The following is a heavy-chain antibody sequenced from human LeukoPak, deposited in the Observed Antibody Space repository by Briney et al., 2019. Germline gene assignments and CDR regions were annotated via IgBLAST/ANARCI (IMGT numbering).Heavy chain of an antibody. D-gene: IGHD4-11*01. CDR1: GGTFSSYA. CDR2: IIPIFGIA. Sequence: SVKVSCKASGGTFSSYAISWVRQAPGQGLEWMGRIIPIFGIANYAQKFQGRVTITADKSPSTAYMELSSLRSEDTAVYYCAIYSKVKEYYYYGMDVWGQGTTVTVSS. J-gene: IGHJ6*02. CDR3: AIYSKVKEYYYYGMDV. V-gene: IGHV1-69*04.